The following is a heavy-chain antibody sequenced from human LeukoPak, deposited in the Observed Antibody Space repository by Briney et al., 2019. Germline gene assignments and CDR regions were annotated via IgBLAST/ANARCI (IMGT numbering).Heavy chain of an antibody. D-gene: IGHD4-17*01. CDR2: ISGSGGST. CDR3: AKHLPSTDARDY. CDR1: XXXFSXXA. Sequence: GSLRLSCAAXXXXFSXXAMSXXRXXXXXXXXXXXAISGSGGSTYYADSVKGRFTISRDNSKNTLYLQMNSLRAEDTAVYYCAKHLPSTDARDYWGQGTLVTVSS. J-gene: IGHJ4*02. V-gene: IGHV3-23*01.